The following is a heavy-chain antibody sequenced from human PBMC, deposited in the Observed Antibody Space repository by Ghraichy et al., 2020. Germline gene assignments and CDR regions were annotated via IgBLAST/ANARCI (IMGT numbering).Heavy chain of an antibody. CDR2: IYHNGLA. J-gene: IGHJ5*01. D-gene: IGHD2-2*01. CDR3: ARGALLFTVVVPAAITCFDP. V-gene: IGHV4-30-2*01. CDR1: GGSISSSGFS. Sequence: SETLSLTCAVSGGSISSSGFSWSWIRQPSGKALEWLGHIYHNGLAYYYPSLQSRVTISGDRSKNQFSLNLRSVTAADTAVYYCARGALLFTVVVPAAITCFDPWCQVTLFSVSS.